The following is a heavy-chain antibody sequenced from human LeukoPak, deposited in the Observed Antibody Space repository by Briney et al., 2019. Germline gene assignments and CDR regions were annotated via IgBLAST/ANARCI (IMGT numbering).Heavy chain of an antibody. J-gene: IGHJ5*02. D-gene: IGHD3-22*01. Sequence: ASVKVSCKASGYTFTSYGISWVRQAPGQGLEWMGWISAYNGNTNYAQKLQGRVTMTTDTSTSTAYMELRSLTSDDTAVYYCARGYYDSSGYTVGVPWFDPWGQGTLVTVSS. CDR3: ARGYYDSSGYTVGVPWFDP. CDR1: GYTFTSYG. V-gene: IGHV1-18*01. CDR2: ISAYNGNT.